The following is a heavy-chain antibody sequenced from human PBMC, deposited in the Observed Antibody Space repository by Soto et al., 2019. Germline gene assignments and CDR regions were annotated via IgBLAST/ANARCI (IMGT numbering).Heavy chain of an antibody. J-gene: IGHJ6*02. CDR1: GFTFSSYG. Sequence: QVQLVESGGGVVQPGRSLRLSCAASGFTFSSYGMHWVRQAPGKGLEWVAVIWYDGSNKYYADSVKGRFTIYRDNSKNTLYLQINSLRAEDTAVYYCARDPPTYNCNYGYYGMDVWGQGTTVTVSS. D-gene: IGHD1-20*01. CDR2: IWYDGSNK. CDR3: ARDPPTYNCNYGYYGMDV. V-gene: IGHV3-33*01.